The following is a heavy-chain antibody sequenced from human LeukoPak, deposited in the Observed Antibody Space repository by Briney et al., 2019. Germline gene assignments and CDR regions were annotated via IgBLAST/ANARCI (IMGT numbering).Heavy chain of an antibody. V-gene: IGHV3-74*01. CDR3: VRGETYCSGGTCFLSYYYGMDV. Sequence: PEGSLRLSCAASGNYWMHWVRQAPGKGLLWVSHINSDGSWTTYADSVKGRFTISRDNSKNTLYLQMNSLRAEDTALYYCVRGETYCSGGTCFLSYYYGMDVWGQGTTVTVSS. CDR2: INSDGSWT. D-gene: IGHD2-15*01. J-gene: IGHJ6*02. CDR1: GNYW.